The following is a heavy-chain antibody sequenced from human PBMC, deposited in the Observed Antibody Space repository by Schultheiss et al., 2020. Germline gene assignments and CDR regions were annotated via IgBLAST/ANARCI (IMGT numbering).Heavy chain of an antibody. CDR2: ILYSGTT. CDR3: ARPHSSGYPGYGMDV. J-gene: IGHJ6*02. Sequence: SETLSLTCAVYGGSISSGGYYWSWIRQPPGKGLEWIGHILYSGTTNYNPSLKSRVTISVDTSKNQFSLKLSSVTAADTAVYYCARPHSSGYPGYGMDVWGQGTTVTVSS. V-gene: IGHV4-31*11. D-gene: IGHD6-19*01. CDR1: GGSISSGGYY.